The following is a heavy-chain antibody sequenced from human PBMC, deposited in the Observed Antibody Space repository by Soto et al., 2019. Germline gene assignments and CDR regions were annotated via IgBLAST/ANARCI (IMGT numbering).Heavy chain of an antibody. CDR3: ERADYYGSGIGFDY. CDR2: INHSGST. CDR1: GGSFSGYY. D-gene: IGHD3-10*01. Sequence: SETLSLTCAVCGGSFSGYYWSWIRQPPGKGLEWIGEINHSGSTNYNPSLKSRVTISVDTSKNQFSLKLSSVTAADTAVYYCERADYYGSGIGFDYWGQGTLVTVSS. J-gene: IGHJ4*02. V-gene: IGHV4-34*01.